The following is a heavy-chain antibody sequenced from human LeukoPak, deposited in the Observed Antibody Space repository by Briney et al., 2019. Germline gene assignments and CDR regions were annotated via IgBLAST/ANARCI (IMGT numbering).Heavy chain of an antibody. CDR1: GYTFTSYG. CDR2: MNPHSGYN. D-gene: IGHD6-6*01. Sequence: ASVKVSCKASGYTFTSYGISWVRQATGQGLEWMGWMNPHSGYNGYAQKFQGRVTMTRNTSISTAYMELSSLTSDDTAVYFCAREFNSSGSGFDPWGQGTLVTVSS. V-gene: IGHV1-8*02. J-gene: IGHJ5*02. CDR3: AREFNSSGSGFDP.